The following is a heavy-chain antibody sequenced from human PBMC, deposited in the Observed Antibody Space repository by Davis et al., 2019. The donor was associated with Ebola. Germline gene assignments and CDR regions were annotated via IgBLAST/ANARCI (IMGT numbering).Heavy chain of an antibody. J-gene: IGHJ6*02. D-gene: IGHD3-3*01. CDR2: ISSSGSTI. CDR3: ARDKRYYDFWSGYKRDYYYGMDV. V-gene: IGHV3-48*03. Sequence: GESLKLSCAASGFTFSSYEMNWVRQAPGKGLEWVSYISSSGSTIYYADSVKGRFTISRDNAKNSLYLQMNSLRAEDTAVYYCARDKRYYDFWSGYKRDYYYGMDVWGQGTTVTVSS. CDR1: GFTFSSYE.